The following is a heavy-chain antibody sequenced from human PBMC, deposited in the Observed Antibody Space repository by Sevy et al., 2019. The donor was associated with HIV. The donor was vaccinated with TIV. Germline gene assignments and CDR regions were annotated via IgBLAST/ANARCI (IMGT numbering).Heavy chain of an antibody. J-gene: IGHJ3*02. CDR1: GFTFSSYG. Sequence: GGSLRLSCAASGFTFSSYGMHWVRQAPGKGLEWVAVIWNDRSNKHYADSVKGRFTISRDNSKITLYLQMNSLRAEDTAVYYCASLPNNYYDSGGFSGNDAFDIWGQGTMVTVSS. V-gene: IGHV3-33*01. CDR2: IWNDRSNK. D-gene: IGHD3-22*01. CDR3: ASLPNNYYDSGGFSGNDAFDI.